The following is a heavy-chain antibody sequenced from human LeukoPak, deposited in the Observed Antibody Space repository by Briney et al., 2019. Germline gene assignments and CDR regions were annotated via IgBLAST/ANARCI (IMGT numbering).Heavy chain of an antibody. V-gene: IGHV4-59*12. J-gene: IGHJ4*02. D-gene: IGHD6-13*01. CDR3: ARDSPGSWYRSGLDY. Sequence: PSETLSLTCNISGGTIRNYYWTWVRQPPGKGPEWIGNVYKSGTTNHNPSLQSRVTMSVDTSKNQFSLKLSSVTAADTAVYYCARDSPGSWYRSGLDYWGQGTLVTVSS. CDR2: VYKSGTT. CDR1: GGTIRNYY.